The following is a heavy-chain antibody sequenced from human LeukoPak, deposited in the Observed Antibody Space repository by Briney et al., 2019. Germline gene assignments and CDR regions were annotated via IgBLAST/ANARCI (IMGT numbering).Heavy chain of an antibody. J-gene: IGHJ4*02. CDR1: GGSISSYY. Sequence: SETLSLTCTVSGGSISSYYWSWIRQPPGKGLEWIGYIYYSGSTDYNPSLKSRVTISVDTSKNQFSLKLSSVTAADTAVYYCARADAVAAFFDYWGQGTLVTVSS. CDR3: ARADAVAAFFDY. D-gene: IGHD6-19*01. CDR2: IYYSGST. V-gene: IGHV4-59*01.